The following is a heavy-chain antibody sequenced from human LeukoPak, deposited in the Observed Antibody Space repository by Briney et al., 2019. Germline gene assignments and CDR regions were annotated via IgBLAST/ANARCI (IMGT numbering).Heavy chain of an antibody. CDR1: GFNFNSYA. V-gene: IGHV3-30*04. CDR3: ATELRILSWGVDAFDI. CDR2: ISYDGSNK. Sequence: GGSLRLSCAASGFNFNSYAVHWVRQAPGKGLEWAAFISYDGSNKYYADSVKGRFTISRDTSKTTLYLQMNSLRTEDTALYYCATELRILSWGVDAFDIWGQGTMVTVSS. J-gene: IGHJ3*02. D-gene: IGHD3-16*01.